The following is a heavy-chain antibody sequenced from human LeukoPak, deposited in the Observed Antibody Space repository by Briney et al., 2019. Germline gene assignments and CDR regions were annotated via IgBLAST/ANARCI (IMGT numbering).Heavy chain of an antibody. J-gene: IGHJ4*02. CDR3: ARDSEVRWLRYLDY. CDR2: IYHSGST. V-gene: IGHV4-30-2*01. CDR1: GGSISSGGYY. D-gene: IGHD4-23*01. Sequence: SETLSLTCTVSGGSISSGGYYWSWIRQPPGKGLEWIGYIYHSGSTYYNPSLKSRVTISVDRSKNQFSLKLSSVTAADTAVYYCARDSEVRWLRYLDYWGQGTLVTVSS.